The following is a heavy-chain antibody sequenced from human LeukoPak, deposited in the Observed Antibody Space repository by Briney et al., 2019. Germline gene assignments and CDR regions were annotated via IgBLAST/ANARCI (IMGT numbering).Heavy chain of an antibody. Sequence: PGGALRLSCAASGSSFSFYSMIWVRQAPGEGLEWVSSIGSSSGYADSVKGRFAISRDNTKNSLYLQMNDLRAEDTAVYYCARVGPASGYYFDFWGQGTLVTVSS. D-gene: IGHD3-22*01. J-gene: IGHJ4*02. V-gene: IGHV3-21*01. CDR2: IGSSSG. CDR1: GSSFSFYS. CDR3: ARVGPASGYYFDF.